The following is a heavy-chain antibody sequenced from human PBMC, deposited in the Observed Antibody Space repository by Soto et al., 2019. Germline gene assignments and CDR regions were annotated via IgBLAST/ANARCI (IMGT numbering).Heavy chain of an antibody. D-gene: IGHD1-26*01. Sequence: PGGSLRLSCAASGFTFSSYGMHWVRQAPGKGLEWVAVISYDGSNKYYADSVKGRFTISRDNSKNTLYLQMNSLRAEDTAVYYCAKEKFARATYVSYWGQGTLVTVSS. CDR2: ISYDGSNK. CDR1: GFTFSSYG. J-gene: IGHJ4*02. CDR3: AKEKFARATYVSY. V-gene: IGHV3-30*18.